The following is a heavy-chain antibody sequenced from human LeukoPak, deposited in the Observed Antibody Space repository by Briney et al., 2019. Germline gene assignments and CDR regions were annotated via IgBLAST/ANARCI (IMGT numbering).Heavy chain of an antibody. J-gene: IGHJ3*02. Sequence: SETLSLTCTVSGGSISSSSYYRGWIRQPPGKGLEWIGSIYYSGSTYYNPSLKSRVTISVDTSKNQFSLKLSSVTAADTAVYYWATPDSITMIAPFDEDAFDIWGQGTMVTVSS. CDR3: ATPDSITMIAPFDEDAFDI. D-gene: IGHD3-22*01. V-gene: IGHV4-39*01. CDR1: GGSISSSSYY. CDR2: IYYSGST.